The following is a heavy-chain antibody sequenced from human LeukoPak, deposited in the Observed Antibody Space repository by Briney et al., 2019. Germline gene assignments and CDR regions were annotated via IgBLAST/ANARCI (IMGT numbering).Heavy chain of an antibody. D-gene: IGHD6-13*01. Sequence: ASVKVSCKASGYHFTTYGINWVRQAPGQGLEWMGWINTYNGDTNYAQKFQGRVTMTTDTSTSTVYIELRSLTSDDTAAYYCARFLGSWYRHYYYYYGMDVWGQGTTVTVSS. CDR2: INTYNGDT. V-gene: IGHV1-18*01. CDR1: GYHFTTYG. J-gene: IGHJ6*02. CDR3: ARFLGSWYRHYYYYYGMDV.